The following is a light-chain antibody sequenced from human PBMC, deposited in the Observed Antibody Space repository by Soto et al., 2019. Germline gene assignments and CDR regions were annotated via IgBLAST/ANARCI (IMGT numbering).Light chain of an antibody. CDR1: QSVSSNH. CDR2: DAS. J-gene: IGKJ3*01. CDR3: QQYGSSRGPFT. V-gene: IGKV3-20*01. Sequence: EIVLTQSPGTLSLSPGERATLSRRASQSVSSNHLAWYQQIPGRTPRLLVYDASSRAPGIPDRFSGSGSGTDFTLTITRLEPEDFAVYYCQQYGSSRGPFTFGPGTTVDIK.